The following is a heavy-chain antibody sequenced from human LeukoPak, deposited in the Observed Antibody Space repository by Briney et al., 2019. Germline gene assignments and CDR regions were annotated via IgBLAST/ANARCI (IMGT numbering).Heavy chain of an antibody. CDR1: GFTFSRYA. CDR2: IGTYEGRT. Sequence: GGSLRLSCVASGFTFSRYAMNWVRQTPGKRLEWVSLIGTYEGRTHYADSVKGRFTVSRDNSKNTLFLQMHSVRAEDTAVYYCAKDLDSTDLYDNADWGQGTLVTVSS. D-gene: IGHD2/OR15-2a*01. J-gene: IGHJ4*02. V-gene: IGHV3-23*01. CDR3: AKDLDSTDLYDNAD.